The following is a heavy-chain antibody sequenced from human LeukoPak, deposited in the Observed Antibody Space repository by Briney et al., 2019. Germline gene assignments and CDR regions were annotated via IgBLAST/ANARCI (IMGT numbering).Heavy chain of an antibody. CDR1: GYTFTGDY. D-gene: IGHD6-25*01. CDR2: ISAYNGNT. V-gene: IGHV1-18*04. Sequence: ASVKVSCKPSGYTFTGDYLHWVRQAPGQELEWMGWISAYNGNTNYAQKLQGRVTMTTDTSTSTAYMELRSLRSDDTAVYYCERGSGSSGVPTRALGYWGQGTLVTVSS. CDR3: ERGSGSSGVPTRALGY. J-gene: IGHJ4*02.